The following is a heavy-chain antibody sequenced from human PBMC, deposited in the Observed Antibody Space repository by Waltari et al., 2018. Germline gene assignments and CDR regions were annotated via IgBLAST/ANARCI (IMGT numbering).Heavy chain of an antibody. D-gene: IGHD4-17*01. J-gene: IGHJ6*02. Sequence: QVQLVQSGAEVTKPGASVKVSCKATGYTFTSYAIHWVRRAPGQRLEWMGWINAGNGNTKYSQKFQGRVTITRDTSASTAYMELSSLRSEDTAVYYCARVWSTVTVYGMDVWGQGTTVTVSS. CDR2: INAGNGNT. V-gene: IGHV1-3*01. CDR1: GYTFTSYA. CDR3: ARVWSTVTVYGMDV.